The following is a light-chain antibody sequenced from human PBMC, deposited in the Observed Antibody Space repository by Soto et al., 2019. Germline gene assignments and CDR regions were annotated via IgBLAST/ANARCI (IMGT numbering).Light chain of an antibody. V-gene: IGKV3-15*01. CDR2: AAS. CDR3: QQYNNWPPLT. CDR1: QSVSSN. Sequence: EIVMTQSPATLSVSPGERATLSCRASQSVSSNLAWSQQKPGQAPRLLIYAASTRATGIPARFSGSGSGTEVTLPISSLQSEDFAVYYCQQYNNWPPLTFGGGTKVEIK. J-gene: IGKJ4*01.